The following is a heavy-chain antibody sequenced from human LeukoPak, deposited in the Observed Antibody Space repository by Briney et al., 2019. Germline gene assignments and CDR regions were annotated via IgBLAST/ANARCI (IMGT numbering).Heavy chain of an antibody. D-gene: IGHD2-15*01. CDR3: TRSDLLGATRDFDY. J-gene: IGHJ4*02. V-gene: IGHV3-73*01. CDR2: IRSKANSYAT. CDR1: GFTFSGSA. Sequence: GGSLKLSCAASGFTFSGSAMHWVRQASGEGLEWVGRIRSKANSYATAYAASVKGRFTISRDDSKNTAYLQMNSLKTEDTAVYYCTRSDLLGATRDFDYWGQGTLVTVSS.